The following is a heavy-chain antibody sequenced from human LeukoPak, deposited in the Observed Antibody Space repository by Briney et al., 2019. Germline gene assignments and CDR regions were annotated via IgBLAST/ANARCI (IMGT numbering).Heavy chain of an antibody. CDR3: ARGSAGATHMFP. Sequence: PGGSLRLSCAASGFTFSSYWMHWVRQGPGKGLVCVSRINSDGSTTTYADSVKGRFTISRDNAKNTLYLQMNSLRAEDTAVYYCARGSAGATHMFPWGQGTLVTVSS. V-gene: IGHV3-74*01. CDR1: GFTFSSYW. J-gene: IGHJ5*02. D-gene: IGHD1-26*01. CDR2: INSDGSTT.